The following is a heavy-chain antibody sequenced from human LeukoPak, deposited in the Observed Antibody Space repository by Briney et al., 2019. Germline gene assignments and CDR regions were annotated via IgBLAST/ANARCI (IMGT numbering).Heavy chain of an antibody. CDR3: ARADGTGGPYDY. CDR2: IYSGGST. CDR1: GFTVSSNY. V-gene: IGHV3-53*01. J-gene: IGHJ4*02. D-gene: IGHD3/OR15-3a*01. Sequence: GGSLRLSCAVSGFTVSSNYMSWVRQAPGKELEWAAVIYSGGSTYHADSVKGRFTISRDYSKNTLFLQMNSLRAEDTAIYYCARADGTGGPYDYWGQGTLVTVSS.